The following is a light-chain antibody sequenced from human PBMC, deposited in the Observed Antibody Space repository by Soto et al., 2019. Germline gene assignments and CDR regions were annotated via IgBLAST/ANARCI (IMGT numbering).Light chain of an antibody. J-gene: IGKJ4*01. V-gene: IGKV3-20*01. CDR3: QQYGSTPLT. CDR2: GAS. CDR1: QSVSRSY. Sequence: EIVLTQSPGTLSLSPGERATLPCRASQSVSRSYLAWYQQKPGQTPSLLIYGASNRATGIPDRFSGGGSGTDFTLSISRLEPEDFAVYYCQQYGSTPLTFGGGTKVDIK.